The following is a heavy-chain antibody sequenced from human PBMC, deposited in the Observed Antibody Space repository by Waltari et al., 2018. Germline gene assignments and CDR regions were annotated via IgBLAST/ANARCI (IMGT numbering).Heavy chain of an antibody. J-gene: IGHJ5*02. D-gene: IGHD6-13*01. V-gene: IGHV1-69*12. Sequence: QVQLVQSGAEVKKPGSSVKVSCKASGGTFSSYAISWVRQAPGQGLEWMGGIIPIFGTANYAQKFQGRVTITADESTSTAYMELSSLRSEDTAVYYCAFGCGSVAAAGTGCWFDPWGQGTLVTVSS. CDR1: GGTFSSYA. CDR2: IIPIFGTA. CDR3: AFGCGSVAAAGTGCWFDP.